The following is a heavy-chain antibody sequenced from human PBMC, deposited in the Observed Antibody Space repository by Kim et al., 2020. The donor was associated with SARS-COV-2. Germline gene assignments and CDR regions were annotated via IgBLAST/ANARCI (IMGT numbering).Heavy chain of an antibody. Sequence: SVKVSCKASGGTFSSYAISWVRQAPGQGLEWMGGIIPIFGTTNYAQKFQGRVTITADESTSTAYMELSSLRSEDTAVYYCARDPPIFGVVIPPYYYGMDVWGQGTTVTVSS. D-gene: IGHD3-3*01. J-gene: IGHJ6*02. CDR1: GGTFSSYA. V-gene: IGHV1-69*13. CDR2: IIPIFGTT. CDR3: ARDPPIFGVVIPPYYYGMDV.